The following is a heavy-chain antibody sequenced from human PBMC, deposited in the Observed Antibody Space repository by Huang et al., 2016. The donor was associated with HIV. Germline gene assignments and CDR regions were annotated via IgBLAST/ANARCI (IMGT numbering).Heavy chain of an antibody. Sequence: LVESGGGLVRPGGSLRLSCAGSTVTFSAYWMTWVRQSQGEGMEWGASSKKDGREKNYGGSVEGRLNNPRDNGKKLLFLERRSLGVDDTAVYFCATKADAMDVWGQGTTVIVSS. CDR3: ATKADAMDV. CDR2: SKKDGREK. D-gene: IGHD2-8*01. V-gene: IGHV3-7*01. CDR1: TVTFSAYW. J-gene: IGHJ6*02.